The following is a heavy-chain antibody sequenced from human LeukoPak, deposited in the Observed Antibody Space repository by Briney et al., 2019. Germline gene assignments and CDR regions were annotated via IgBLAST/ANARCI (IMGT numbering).Heavy chain of an antibody. CDR2: IRGKPNNYAT. Sequence: GGSLRLSCAASGFAFSGSPVHWVRQASGKGLEWVGRIRGKPNNYATVYAASVTGRFTISRDDSKRTAYLQMNSLRAEDTAVYSCARHFYVVGATKGLGYWGQGTLVTVSS. V-gene: IGHV3-73*01. CDR3: ARHFYVVGATKGLGY. CDR1: GFAFSGSP. J-gene: IGHJ4*02. D-gene: IGHD1-26*01.